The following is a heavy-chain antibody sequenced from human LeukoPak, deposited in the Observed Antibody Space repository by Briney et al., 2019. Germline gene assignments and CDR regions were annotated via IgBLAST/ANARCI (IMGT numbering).Heavy chain of an antibody. J-gene: IGHJ5*02. Sequence: SETLSLTCAVYGGSFSGYYWSWIRQPPGKGLEWIGEINHSGSTNYNPSLKSRVTISVDTSKNQFSLKLSSVTAADTAVYYCASPPLPISFKLSLGRPWGQGTLVTVSS. V-gene: IGHV4-34*01. CDR1: GGSFSGYY. D-gene: IGHD3-16*02. CDR3: ASPPLPISFKLSLGRP. CDR2: INHSGST.